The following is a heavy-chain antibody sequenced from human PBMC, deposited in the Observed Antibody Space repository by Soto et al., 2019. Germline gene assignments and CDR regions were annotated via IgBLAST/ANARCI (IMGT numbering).Heavy chain of an antibody. J-gene: IGHJ3*02. CDR1: YYTFAAYL. D-gene: IGHD3-3*01. Sequence: GESLKIYCKGFYYTFAAYLIGWVRQMRGEGLEWMWVINSRYSDVKYTPPLECHVNISAHKSITAAFLQGRSVKASDAAMFHCAKSDYTQDVLHQTYDIWGQGTMVTVSS. CDR3: AKSDYTQDVLHQTYDI. CDR2: INSRYSDV. V-gene: IGHV5-51*01.